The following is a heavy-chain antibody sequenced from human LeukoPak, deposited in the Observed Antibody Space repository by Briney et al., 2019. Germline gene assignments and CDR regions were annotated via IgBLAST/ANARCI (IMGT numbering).Heavy chain of an antibody. CDR2: IYYSGST. CDR3: AKGFYYNLYYFDY. J-gene: IGHJ4*02. D-gene: IGHD3-10*01. CDR1: GGSINSSSYY. Sequence: SETLSLTCTVSGGSINSSSYYWGWIRQPPGKGLEWIGSIYYSGSTYYNPSLKSRVTISVDTSKNQFSLKLSSVTAADTAVYYCAKGFYYNLYYFDYWGQGTLVTVSS. V-gene: IGHV4-39*07.